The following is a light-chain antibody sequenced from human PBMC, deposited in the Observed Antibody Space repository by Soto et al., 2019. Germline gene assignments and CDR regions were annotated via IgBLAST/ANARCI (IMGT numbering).Light chain of an antibody. V-gene: IGKV3-15*01. CDR1: QSVGTD. J-gene: IGKJ3*01. CDR3: HQYNDWPRFT. CDR2: GAS. Sequence: EIVMTQSPATLSVSPGERATLSCRASQSVGTDLAWYQQKPGQAPRRLIYGASTRATGIPARFSGRGSGTEFTLTINSLQSEDLAVYYCHQYNDWPRFTFGPGTKVEIK.